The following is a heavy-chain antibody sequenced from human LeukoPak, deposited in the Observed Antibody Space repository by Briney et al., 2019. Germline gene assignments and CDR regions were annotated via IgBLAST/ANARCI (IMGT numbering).Heavy chain of an antibody. CDR1: GFTFSSYG. D-gene: IGHD3-10*01. Sequence: GRSVRLSCAASGFTFSSYGMHWVRQAPGKGLEWVSVISYDGSNKYYADSVKGRFTISRDNSKNTLYLQMNSLRAEDTAVYYCAKGLGKGGYWGQGTLVSVSS. CDR3: AKGLGKGGY. J-gene: IGHJ4*02. CDR2: ISYDGSNK. V-gene: IGHV3-30*18.